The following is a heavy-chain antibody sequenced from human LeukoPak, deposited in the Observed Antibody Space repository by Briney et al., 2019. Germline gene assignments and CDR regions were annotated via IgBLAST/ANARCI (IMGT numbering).Heavy chain of an antibody. V-gene: IGHV3-7*01. D-gene: IGHD1-1*01. J-gene: IGHJ4*02. CDR3: ARDLWNDGDAVFDY. CDR2: IKQDGSEK. Sequence: PGGSLRLSCAASGFTFSSYWMHWVRQAPGKGLEWVANIKQDGSEKYYVDSVKGRFTISRDNAKNSLYLRMNSLRAEDTAVYYCARDLWNDGDAVFDYWGQGTLVTVSS. CDR1: GFTFSSYW.